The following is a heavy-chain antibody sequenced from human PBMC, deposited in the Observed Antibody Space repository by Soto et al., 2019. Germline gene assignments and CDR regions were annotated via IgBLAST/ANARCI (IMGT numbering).Heavy chain of an antibody. CDR2: INSDGSST. Sequence: EVQLVESGGGLVQPGGSLRLSCAASVFTFSSYWMHWVRQAPGKGLVWVSRINSDGSSTSYADSVKSRFTISRDNAKNTLYLQMNSLRAEDTAVYYCASLGVQAAPSNWFDPWGQGTLVTVSS. J-gene: IGHJ5*02. CDR1: VFTFSSYW. V-gene: IGHV3-74*01. D-gene: IGHD2-2*01. CDR3: ASLGVQAAPSNWFDP.